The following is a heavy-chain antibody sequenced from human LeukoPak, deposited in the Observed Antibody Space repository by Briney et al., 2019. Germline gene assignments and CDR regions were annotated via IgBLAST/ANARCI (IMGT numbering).Heavy chain of an antibody. V-gene: IGHV4-34*01. CDR3: ARGTSGYSYGTRDY. D-gene: IGHD5-18*01. Sequence: YYXSWIRQPPGKGLEWXGEINHSGSTNYNPSLKSRVTISVDTSKNQLSLKLSSVTAADTAVYYCARGTSGYSYGTRDYWGQGTLVTVSS. J-gene: IGHJ4*02. CDR1: YY. CDR2: INHSGST.